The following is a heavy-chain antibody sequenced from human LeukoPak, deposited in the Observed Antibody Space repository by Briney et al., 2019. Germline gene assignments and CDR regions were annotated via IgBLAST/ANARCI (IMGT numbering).Heavy chain of an antibody. Sequence: GGSLRLSCAAPGFTFSRYWMSWVRQAPGKGLEWVANIRQDGSEKHYLDSVKGRITISRDNAKNSIYLQMNSLRVEDTAVYFCARWGSELPDDAFDVWGQGTMVTVSS. V-gene: IGHV3-7*01. J-gene: IGHJ3*01. D-gene: IGHD6-25*01. CDR2: IRQDGSEK. CDR1: GFTFSRYW. CDR3: ARWGSELPDDAFDV.